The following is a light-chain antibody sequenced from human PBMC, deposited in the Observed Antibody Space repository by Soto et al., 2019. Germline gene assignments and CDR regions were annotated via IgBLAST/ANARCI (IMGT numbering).Light chain of an antibody. Sequence: QSALTQPPSASGSPGQSVTISCTGTSRDFGGYNYVSWYQQQPGKAPKLIIYEVTKRPSGVPDRFSGSKSGNTASLTVSGLQAEDEADYYCSSYAGSNIFYVFGTGTKVTVL. CDR3: SSYAGSNIFYV. CDR2: EVT. V-gene: IGLV2-8*01. CDR1: SRDFGGYNY. J-gene: IGLJ1*01.